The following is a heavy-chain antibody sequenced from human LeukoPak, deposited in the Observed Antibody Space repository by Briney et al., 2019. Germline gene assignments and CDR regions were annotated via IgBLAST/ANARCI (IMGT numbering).Heavy chain of an antibody. D-gene: IGHD3-10*01. CDR1: GGTFSSYA. V-gene: IGHV1-69*13. CDR2: IIPIFGTA. J-gene: IGHJ3*02. Sequence: GASVKASCKASGGTFSSYAISWVRQAPGQGLEWMGGIIPIFGTANYAQKFQGRVTVTADESTSTAYMELSSLRSEDTAVYYCASASTTLGYYYGSGSLGDAFDIWGQGTMVTVSS. CDR3: ASASTTLGYYYGSGSLGDAFDI.